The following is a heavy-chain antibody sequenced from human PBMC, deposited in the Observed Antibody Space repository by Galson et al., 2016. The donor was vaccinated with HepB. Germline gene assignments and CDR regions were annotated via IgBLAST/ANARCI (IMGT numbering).Heavy chain of an antibody. D-gene: IGHD6-19*01. CDR1: GFTFNIYE. CDR2: INSSGRNM. CDR3: ARDAGWYFSDWYFDL. V-gene: IGHV3-48*03. Sequence: SLRLSCAASGFTFNIYEMNWVRQTPGKGLEWVSYINSSGRNMYYADSVEGRFTISRGNAKNTLYLQMNSLRAEDTAVYYCARDAGWYFSDWYFDLWGRGTLVTVSS. J-gene: IGHJ2*01.